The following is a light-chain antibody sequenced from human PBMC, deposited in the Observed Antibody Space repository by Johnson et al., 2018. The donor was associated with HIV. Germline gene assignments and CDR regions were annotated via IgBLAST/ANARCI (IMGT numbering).Light chain of an antibody. CDR2: ENN. CDR1: TSNIGNNY. Sequence: QSVLTQPPSVSAASGQKVTISCSGSTSNIGNNYVSWYQQLPGTAPKLLIYENNKRPSGISDRFSGSKSGTSATLGITGLQTGDEADYYCGTWDSSLSAGVFGTGTKVTVL. V-gene: IGLV1-51*02. J-gene: IGLJ1*01. CDR3: GTWDSSLSAGV.